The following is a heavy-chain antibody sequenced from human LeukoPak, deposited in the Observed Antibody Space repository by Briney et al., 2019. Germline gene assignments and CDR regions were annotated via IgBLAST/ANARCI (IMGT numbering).Heavy chain of an antibody. D-gene: IGHD3-22*01. CDR2: FDPEDDET. Sequence: GASVKVSCKVSGHILTELSIHWVRQAPGKGLGWMGGFDPEDDETIYTQKFQGRVTMTEDTSTDTAYMELSSLRSEDTAVYYCEAHYYDSSGYSDYWGQGTLVTVSS. CDR1: GHILTELS. V-gene: IGHV1-24*01. J-gene: IGHJ4*02. CDR3: EAHYYDSSGYSDY.